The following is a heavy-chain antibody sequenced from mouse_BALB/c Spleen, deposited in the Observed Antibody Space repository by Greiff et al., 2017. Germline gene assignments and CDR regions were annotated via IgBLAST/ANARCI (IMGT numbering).Heavy chain of an antibody. CDR2: INPSTGYT. V-gene: IGHV1-7*01. CDR3: ATPLTTRAMDY. CDR1: GYTFTSYW. Sequence: QVQLKESGAELAKPGASVKMSCKASGYTFTSYWMHWVKQRPGQGLEWIGYINPSTGYTEYNQKFKDKATLTADKSSSTAYMQLSSLTSEDSAVYYCATPLTTRAMDYWGQGTSVTVSS. J-gene: IGHJ4*01. D-gene: IGHD1-1*01.